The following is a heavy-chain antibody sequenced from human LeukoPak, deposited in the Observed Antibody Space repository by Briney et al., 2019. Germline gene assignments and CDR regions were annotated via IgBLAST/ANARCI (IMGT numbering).Heavy chain of an antibody. Sequence: PGGSLRLSWAASGFTYHRCCKHGLRQAPGKGLMWVSRISPDGSTTLYADSVKGRFTISRDNAKNTLYLQMNSLGAEDTAVYYYTTVLRCNRHNLLDSWGQGTLVTVSS. J-gene: IGHJ4*02. CDR1: GFTYHRCC. D-gene: IGHD1-1*01. CDR2: ISPDGSTT. V-gene: IGHV3-74*03. CDR3: TTVLRCNRHNLLDS.